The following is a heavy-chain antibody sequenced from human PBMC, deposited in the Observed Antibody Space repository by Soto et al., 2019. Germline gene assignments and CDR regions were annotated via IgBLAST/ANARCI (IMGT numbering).Heavy chain of an antibody. CDR3: TKSRRSVLMVYGFGGMDV. Sequence: GALRLSCAASGFSVSDYAMSWVRQAPGKGLEWVSSISGSGDGTYYGDSVKGRFTLSRDTSQKTLYLQMNNLRGEDTAVYFCTKSRRSVLMVYGFGGMDVWGRGTTVTVSS. V-gene: IGHV3-23*01. D-gene: IGHD2-8*01. J-gene: IGHJ6*02. CDR2: ISGSGDGT. CDR1: GFSVSDYA.